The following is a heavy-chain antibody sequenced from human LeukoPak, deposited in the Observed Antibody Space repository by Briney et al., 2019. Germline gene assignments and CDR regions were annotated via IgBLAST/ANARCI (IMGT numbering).Heavy chain of an antibody. CDR1: GGTFSSYA. CDR3: ARNRLLWFGELLWGGPFDY. D-gene: IGHD3-10*01. Sequence: SVKVSCKASGGTFSSYAISWVRQAPGQGLEWMGRIIPIFGTANYAQKFQGRVTITTDESTSTAYMELSSLRSEDTAVYYCARNRLLWFGELLWGGPFDYWGQGTLATVSS. J-gene: IGHJ4*02. V-gene: IGHV1-69*05. CDR2: IIPIFGTA.